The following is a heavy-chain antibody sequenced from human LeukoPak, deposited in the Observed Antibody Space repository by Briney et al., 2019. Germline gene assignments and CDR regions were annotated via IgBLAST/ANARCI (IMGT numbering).Heavy chain of an antibody. J-gene: IGHJ4*02. V-gene: IGHV4-38-2*02. Sequence: SETLSLTCTVSGYSISSGYYWGWIRQPPGKGLEWIGSIYHSGRTFYNPSLKSRVTISVDTSKNQFSLKLSSVTAADTAVYYCARVVATIIIDYWGQGTLVTVSS. D-gene: IGHD5-12*01. CDR1: GYSISSGYY. CDR3: ARVVATIIIDY. CDR2: IYHSGRT.